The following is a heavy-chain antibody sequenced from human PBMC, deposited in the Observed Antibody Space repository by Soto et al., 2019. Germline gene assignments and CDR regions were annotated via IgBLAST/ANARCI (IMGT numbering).Heavy chain of an antibody. Sequence: SETLAITCAVSGGSIGSSSYSWGWFRQPPGKGLEWIGSIYYSGSTYYNPSLKSRVTISVDTSKNQFSLKLSSVTAADTAVYYCARHDWAKPFDYWGQGTLVTVSS. J-gene: IGHJ4*02. CDR2: IYYSGST. CDR3: ARHDWAKPFDY. CDR1: GGSIGSSSYS. D-gene: IGHD3-9*01. V-gene: IGHV4-39*01.